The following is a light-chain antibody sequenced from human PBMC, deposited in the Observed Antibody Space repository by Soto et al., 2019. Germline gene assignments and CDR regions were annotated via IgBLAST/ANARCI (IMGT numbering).Light chain of an antibody. J-gene: IGKJ3*01. Sequence: EIVLTQAPATLSLSPGERATLSCRASQSVSSHLAWNQQKPGQAPRLLNYNASNRATGIPARFSDSGSGTDFTLTNSNLEPEDFAVYYCQQRSNWPSIFTFGPGTKVDIK. CDR2: NAS. CDR3: QQRSNWPSIFT. V-gene: IGKV3-11*01. CDR1: QSVSSH.